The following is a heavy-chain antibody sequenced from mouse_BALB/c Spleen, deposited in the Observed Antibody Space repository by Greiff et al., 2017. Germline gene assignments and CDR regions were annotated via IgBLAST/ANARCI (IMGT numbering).Heavy chain of an antibody. Sequence: QVHVMQSGAELVRPGVSVKISCKGSGYTFTDYAMHWVKQSHAKSLEWIGVISTYYGDASYNQKFKGKATMTVDKASSTAYMELARLTSEDSAIYYCARSRYGKDAMDYWGQGTSVTVSS. CDR3: ARSRYGKDAMDY. CDR2: ISTYYGDA. J-gene: IGHJ4*01. CDR1: GYTFTDYA. D-gene: IGHD2-1*01. V-gene: IGHV1S137*01.